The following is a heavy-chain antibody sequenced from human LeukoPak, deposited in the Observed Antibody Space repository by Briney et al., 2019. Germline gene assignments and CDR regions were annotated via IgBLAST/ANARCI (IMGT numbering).Heavy chain of an antibody. CDR3: VRTTYGPEY. CDR2: ISGDGSST. Sequence: GGSLRLSCADSGFTFSRHWMHWVRQAPGKGLAWVSRISGDGSSTSYADSVKGRFTIYRDNAKNTMYLQMNSLTVEDTAVYYCVRTTYGPEYWGQGTLLTVSS. V-gene: IGHV3-74*01. CDR1: GFTFSRHW. D-gene: IGHD1-1*01. J-gene: IGHJ4*02.